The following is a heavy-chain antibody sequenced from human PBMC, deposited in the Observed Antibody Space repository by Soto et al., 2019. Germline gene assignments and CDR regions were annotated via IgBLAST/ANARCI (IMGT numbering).Heavy chain of an antibody. CDR3: ASAMSWNLLKPGAYFHH. D-gene: IGHD1-1*01. CDR1: VFTFSSYS. Sequence: VGSLRLSCAASVFTFSSYSMNWVRQAPGKGLEWVSSISSSSSYIYYADSVKGRFTISRDNAKNSLYLQMNSLRAEDTAVYYCASAMSWNLLKPGAYFHHLRQGTLVPVSS. CDR2: ISSSSSYI. V-gene: IGHV3-21*01. J-gene: IGHJ1*01.